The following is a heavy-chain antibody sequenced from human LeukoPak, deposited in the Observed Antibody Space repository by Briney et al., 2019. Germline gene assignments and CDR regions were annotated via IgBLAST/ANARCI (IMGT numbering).Heavy chain of an antibody. CDR1: GFTFSSYE. J-gene: IGHJ4*02. V-gene: IGHV3-48*03. CDR3: ARGPHCSGGSCYSGNFDY. Sequence: GGSLRLSCAASGFTFSSYEMNWVRQAPGKGLEWVSYISSSGSTIYYADSVKGRFTISRDNAKNSLYLQMNSLRAEDTAAYYCARGPHCSGGSCYSGNFDYWGQGTLVTVSS. CDR2: ISSSGSTI. D-gene: IGHD2-15*01.